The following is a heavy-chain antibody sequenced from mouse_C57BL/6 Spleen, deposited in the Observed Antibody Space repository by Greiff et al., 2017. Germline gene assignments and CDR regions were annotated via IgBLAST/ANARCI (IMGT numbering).Heavy chain of an antibody. V-gene: IGHV5-4*01. J-gene: IGHJ2*01. CDR2: ISDGGSYT. D-gene: IGHD3-2*02. Sequence: EVQLVESGGGLVKPGGSLKLSCAASGFTFSSYAMSWVRQTPEKRLEWVATISDGGSYTYYPDNVKGRFTISRDNAKNNLYLQMSHLKSEDTAMYYCARDQELRPGDYWGQGTTLTVSS. CDR1: GFTFSSYA. CDR3: ARDQELRPGDY.